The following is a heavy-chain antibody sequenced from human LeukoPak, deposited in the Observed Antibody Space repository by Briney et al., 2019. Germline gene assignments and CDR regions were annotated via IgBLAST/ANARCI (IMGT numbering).Heavy chain of an antibody. CDR3: ARLRVNSGIEQQYYFDY. CDR2: IYPGDSDT. CDR1: GYRFTSYW. J-gene: IGHJ4*02. D-gene: IGHD3-10*01. V-gene: IGHV5-51*01. Sequence: GESLQISCQGSGYRFTSYWIGWVRQMPGKGLEWMGTIYPGDSDTRYSPSFQGQVTISADKSISTAYLQWSSLKASDTAMYYCARLRVNSGIEQQYYFDYWGQGTLVTVSS.